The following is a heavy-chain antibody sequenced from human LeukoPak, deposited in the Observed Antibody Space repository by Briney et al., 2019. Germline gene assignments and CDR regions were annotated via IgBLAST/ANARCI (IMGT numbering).Heavy chain of an antibody. V-gene: IGHV4-31*03. CDR3: ARRPGIAVAGTRRFDY. D-gene: IGHD6-19*01. CDR2: IYFSGTT. Sequence: KPSQTLSLTCTVSGVSISSGAYYWSWIRQLPGKGLEWIGYIYFSGTTYYNPSLESRLIISVDTSKNQFSLSLTSVTAADTAVYYCARRPGIAVAGTRRFDYWGQGTLVTVSS. J-gene: IGHJ4*02. CDR1: GVSISSGAYY.